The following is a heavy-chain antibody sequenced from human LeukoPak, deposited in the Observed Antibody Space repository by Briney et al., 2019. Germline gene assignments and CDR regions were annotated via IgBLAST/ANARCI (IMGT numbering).Heavy chain of an antibody. V-gene: IGHV3-7*01. CDR2: IKQDGSEK. D-gene: IGHD1-7*01. J-gene: IGHJ4*02. CDR1: GFTFSSYW. Sequence: GGSLRLSCAASGFTFSSYWMSWVRQAPGKGLEWVANIKQDGSEKYCVDSVKGRFTISRDNAKNSLYLQMNSLRAEDTAVYYCARDNNWNYVLGHDYWGQGTLVTVSS. CDR3: ARDNNWNYVLGHDY.